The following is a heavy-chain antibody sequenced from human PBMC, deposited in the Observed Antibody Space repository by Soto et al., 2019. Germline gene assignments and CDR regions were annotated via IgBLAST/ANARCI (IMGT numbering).Heavy chain of an antibody. CDR2: ISSSSYI. CDR1: GFTFSSYS. J-gene: IGHJ4*02. CDR3: ARDPVNYYDSSGYPFDY. V-gene: IGHV3-21*01. D-gene: IGHD3-22*01. Sequence: GGSLRLSCAASGFTFSSYSMNWVRQAPGKGLEWVSSISSSSYIYYADSVKGRFTISRDNAKNSLYLQMNSLRAEDTAVYYCARDPVNYYDSSGYPFDYWGQGTLVTVSS.